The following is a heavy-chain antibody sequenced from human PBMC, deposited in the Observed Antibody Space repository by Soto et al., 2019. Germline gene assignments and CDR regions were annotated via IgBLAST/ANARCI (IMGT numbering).Heavy chain of an antibody. D-gene: IGHD2-15*01. V-gene: IGHV4-59*01. Sequence: SETLSLTCTVYGGSISSYYWSWIRQPPGKGLEWIGYIYYSGSTNYNPSLKSRVTISVDTSKNQFSLKLSSVTAADTAVYYCATLDYCSGGSCYPRSHYYYGMDVWGQGTTVTVSS. CDR1: GGSISSYY. CDR2: IYYSGST. J-gene: IGHJ6*02. CDR3: ATLDYCSGGSCYPRSHYYYGMDV.